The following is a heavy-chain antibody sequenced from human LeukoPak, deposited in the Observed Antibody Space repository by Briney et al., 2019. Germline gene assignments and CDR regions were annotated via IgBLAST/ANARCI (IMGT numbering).Heavy chain of an antibody. D-gene: IGHD2-15*01. CDR3: ARDPLVVVAAGNWFDP. CDR1: GYTFTSYG. CDR2: ISAYNGNT. V-gene: IGHV1-18*01. J-gene: IGHJ5*02. Sequence: GASVKVSCKASGYTFTSYGISWVRQAPGQGLEWMGWISAYNGNTNYAQKLQGRVTMTTDTSTSTAYMELGSLRSDDTAVYYCARDPLVVVAAGNWFDPWGQGTLVTVSS.